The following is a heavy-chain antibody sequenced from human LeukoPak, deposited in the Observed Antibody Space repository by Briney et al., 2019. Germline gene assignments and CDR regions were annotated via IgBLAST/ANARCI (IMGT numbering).Heavy chain of an antibody. CDR1: GFTFDDYA. CDR3: AKEGIYYDSSGYFAY. D-gene: IGHD3-22*01. CDR2: ISWNSGSI. Sequence: AGGSLRLSCAASGFTFDDYAMHWVRQAPGKGLEWVSGISWNSGSIGYADSVKGRFTISRDNAKNSLYLQMNSLRAEDTALYYCAKEGIYYDSSGYFAYWGQGTLVTVSS. V-gene: IGHV3-9*01. J-gene: IGHJ4*02.